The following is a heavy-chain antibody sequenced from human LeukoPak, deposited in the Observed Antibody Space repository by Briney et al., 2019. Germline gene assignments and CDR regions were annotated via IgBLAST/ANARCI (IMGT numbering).Heavy chain of an antibody. CDR3: AKVSNTDGSVYFDY. CDR2: ISGSGGST. V-gene: IGHV3-23*01. CDR1: GFTFSSYS. D-gene: IGHD2-8*02. J-gene: IGHJ4*02. Sequence: GGSLRLSCAASGFTFSSYSMNWVRQAPGKGLEWVSAISGSGGSTYYADSVKGRFTIFRDNSKNTLYLQMNSLRAEDTAVYYCAKVSNTDGSVYFDYWGQGTLVTVSS.